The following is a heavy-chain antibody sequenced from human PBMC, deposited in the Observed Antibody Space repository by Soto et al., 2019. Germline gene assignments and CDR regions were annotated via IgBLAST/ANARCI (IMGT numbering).Heavy chain of an antibody. CDR3: ATRYSHVHF. CDR2: INPNSGDT. V-gene: IGHV1-2*02. D-gene: IGHD5-18*01. J-gene: IGHJ4*02. Sequence: ASVKVSCKSSGYAFTGYYIHWVRQAPGQGLEWMGWINPNSGDTNYAQKFQGRVTMTRDTSFSTAYMELSSLRSDDTAVYYCATRYSHVHFWGQGTLVTVS. CDR1: GYAFTGYY.